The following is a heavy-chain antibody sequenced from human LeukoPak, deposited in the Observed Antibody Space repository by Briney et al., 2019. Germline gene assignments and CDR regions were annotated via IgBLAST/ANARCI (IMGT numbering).Heavy chain of an antibody. J-gene: IGHJ4*02. CDR2: IYTSGST. V-gene: IGHV4-4*07. CDR3: ARETHNYDILTGCFSY. CDR1: GGSISSYY. D-gene: IGHD3-9*01. Sequence: SETLSLTCTVSGGSISSYYWSWIRQPAGKGLEWIGRIYTSGSTNYNPSLKSRVTMSVDTSKNQFSLKLSSVTAADTAVYYCARETHNYDILTGCFSYWGQGTLVTVSS.